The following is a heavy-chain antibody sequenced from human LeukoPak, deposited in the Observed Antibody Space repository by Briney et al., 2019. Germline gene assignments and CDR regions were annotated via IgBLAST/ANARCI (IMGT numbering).Heavy chain of an antibody. V-gene: IGHV1-2*02. CDR1: GYTFTAYY. Sequence: ASVKVSSKASGYTFTAYYMHWVPQAPGQGLEWMGWINPNSGGTNYAQKFQGRVTMTRDTSISTAYMELSRLRSDDTAVYYCARMTTVTTGDYWGQGTLVTVSS. CDR2: INPNSGGT. D-gene: IGHD4-17*01. CDR3: ARMTTVTTGDY. J-gene: IGHJ4*02.